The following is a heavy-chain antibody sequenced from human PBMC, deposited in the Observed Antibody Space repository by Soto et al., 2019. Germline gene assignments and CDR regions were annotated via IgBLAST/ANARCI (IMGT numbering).Heavy chain of an antibody. CDR1: GYTFTSYY. J-gene: IGHJ4*02. CDR2: INPSGGST. Sequence: ASVKVSCKASGYTFTSYYIHWVRQAPGQGLEWMGRINPSGGSTTFAQRFQARITMTRDTSTSTVYMELSSLTSDDTAVYYCARAGEGALDRHGDFASYPDDWGQGTLVTVSS. D-gene: IGHD4-17*01. V-gene: IGHV1-46*01. CDR3: ARAGEGALDRHGDFASYPDD.